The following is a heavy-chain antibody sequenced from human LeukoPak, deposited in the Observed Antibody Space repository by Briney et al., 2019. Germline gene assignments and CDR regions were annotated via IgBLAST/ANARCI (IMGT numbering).Heavy chain of an antibody. Sequence: PSETLSLTCTVSGGSISSSSYYWGWIRQPPGKGLEWIGSIYYSGSTYYNPSLKSRVTISVDRSKNQFSLKLSSVTAADTAVYYCARATTVESFDIWGQGTMVTVSS. CDR3: ARATTVESFDI. V-gene: IGHV4-39*07. CDR2: IYYSGST. CDR1: GGSISSSSYY. J-gene: IGHJ3*02. D-gene: IGHD4-23*01.